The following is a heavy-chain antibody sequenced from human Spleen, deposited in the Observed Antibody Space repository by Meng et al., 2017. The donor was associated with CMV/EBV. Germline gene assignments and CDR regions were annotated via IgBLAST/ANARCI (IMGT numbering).Heavy chain of an antibody. D-gene: IGHD2-15*01. CDR2: IYHSGRT. V-gene: IGHV4-4*02. J-gene: IGHJ5*02. CDR1: GGSISRTNW. Sequence: SETLSLTCAVSGGSISRTNWWSWVRQPPGKGLEWIGEIYHSGRTNYNPSLKSRVTISVDKSENQFSLKLRSVTAADTAVYYCARGKLRYCSGGSCHNWFDPWGQGTLVTVSS. CDR3: ARGKLRYCSGGSCHNWFDP.